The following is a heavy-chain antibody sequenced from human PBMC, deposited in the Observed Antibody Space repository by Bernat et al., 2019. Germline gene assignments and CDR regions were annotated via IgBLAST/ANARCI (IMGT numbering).Heavy chain of an antibody. J-gene: IGHJ4*02. CDR3: ARGYCSSTSCQYYFDF. CDR1: GYTFSGYA. CDR2: INAGNGET. V-gene: IGHV1-3*01. Sequence: QVQLVQSGAEVKKPGASVKVSCKASGYTFSGYAIHWVRQAPGQRLEWMGWINAGNGETKYSQKFQGRVTITRDTSASTAYMELSSLRSEDTAVYSCARGYCSSTSCQYYFDFWGQGTLVTVSS. D-gene: IGHD2-2*01.